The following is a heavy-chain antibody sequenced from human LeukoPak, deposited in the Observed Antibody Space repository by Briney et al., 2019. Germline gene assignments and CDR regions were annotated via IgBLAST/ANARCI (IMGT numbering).Heavy chain of an antibody. J-gene: IGHJ4*02. D-gene: IGHD2-15*01. V-gene: IGHV3-48*03. CDR3: ARGYCSGGSCYSIDY. Sequence: PPGGSLRLSCAASGFTFSSYEMNWVRQAPGKGLEWVSYISSSGGIIYYADSVKGRFTISRDNAKNSLYLQMNSLRAEDTAVYYCARGYCSGGSCYSIDYWGQGTLVTVSS. CDR1: GFTFSSYE. CDR2: ISSSGGII.